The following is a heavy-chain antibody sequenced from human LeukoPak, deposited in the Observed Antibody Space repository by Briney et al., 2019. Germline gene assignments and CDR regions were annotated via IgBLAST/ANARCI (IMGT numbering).Heavy chain of an antibody. CDR3: ARDLYSTIFGVVINY. Sequence: GASVKVSCKASGGTFISYAISWVRQAPGQGLEWMGGIIPIFGTANYAQKFQGRVTITADESTSTAYMELSSLRSEDTAVYYCARDLYSTIFGVVINYWGQGTLVTVSS. V-gene: IGHV1-69*13. CDR2: IIPIFGTA. D-gene: IGHD3-3*01. J-gene: IGHJ4*02. CDR1: GGTFISYA.